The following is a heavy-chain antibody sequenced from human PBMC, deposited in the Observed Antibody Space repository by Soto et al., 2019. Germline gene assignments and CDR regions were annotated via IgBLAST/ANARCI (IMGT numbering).Heavy chain of an antibody. CDR2: IYHSGST. CDR3: ARGRNPLSPFDY. J-gene: IGHJ4*02. Sequence: SETLSLTCAVSGGSIGGYYWSWIRQPPGRGLEWIGYIYHSGSTNYNPSLKPRVTISVDTSKNQFSLKLSSVTAADTAVYYCARGRNPLSPFDYWGQGTLVTVS. CDR1: GGSIGGYY. V-gene: IGHV4-59*01.